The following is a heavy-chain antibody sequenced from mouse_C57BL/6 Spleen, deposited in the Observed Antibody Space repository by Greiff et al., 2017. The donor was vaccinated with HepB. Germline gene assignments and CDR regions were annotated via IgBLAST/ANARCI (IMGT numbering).Heavy chain of an antibody. V-gene: IGHV7-3*01. J-gene: IGHJ2*01. Sequence: EVMLVESGGGLVQPGGSLSLSCAASGFTFTDYYMSWVRQPPGKALEWLGFIRNKANGYTTEYSASVKGRFTISRDNSQSILYLQMNALRAEDSATYYCARYWGNYFDYWGQGTTLTVSS. CDR2: IRNKANGYTT. CDR1: GFTFTDYY. CDR3: ARYWGNYFDY.